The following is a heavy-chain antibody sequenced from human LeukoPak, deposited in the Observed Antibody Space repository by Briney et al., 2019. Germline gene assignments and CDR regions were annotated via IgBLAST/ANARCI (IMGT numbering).Heavy chain of an antibody. CDR2: ISNDGSNK. CDR1: GFTFSNYA. CDR3: ARATYGDYYMGV. Sequence: PGGSLRLSCAASGFTFSNYAMHWDRQAPGKGLEWVAVISNDGSNKHYADSVKGRFTISRDNAKNSLFLQMNSLRAEDTAVYYCARATYGDYYMGVWGKGTTVTVSS. J-gene: IGHJ6*03. V-gene: IGHV3-30-3*01. D-gene: IGHD4-17*01.